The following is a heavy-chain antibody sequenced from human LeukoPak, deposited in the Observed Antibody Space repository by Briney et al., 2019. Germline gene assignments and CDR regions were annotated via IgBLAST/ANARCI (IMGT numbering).Heavy chain of an antibody. CDR2: INPNSGGT. V-gene: IGHV1-2*02. CDR1: GYTFTGYY. Sequence: ASVKVSCKASGYTFTGYYMHWVRQAPGQGLEWMGWINPNSGGTNYAQKFQGRVTMTRDTSISTAYMELSRLRSEDTAVYYCARGVTIFGVVYPYYYYYMDVWGKGTTVTVSS. CDR3: ARGVTIFGVVYPYYYYYMDV. J-gene: IGHJ6*03. D-gene: IGHD3-3*01.